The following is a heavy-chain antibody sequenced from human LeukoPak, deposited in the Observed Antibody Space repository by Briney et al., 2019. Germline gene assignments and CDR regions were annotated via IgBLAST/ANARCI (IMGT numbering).Heavy chain of an antibody. D-gene: IGHD3-22*01. CDR2: MNPNSGNT. V-gene: IGHV1-8*01. CDR3: ARATDTSGYYYEWGYFDY. Sequence: ASVKVSCKASGYTFTSYDINWVRQATGQGLEWMGWMNPNSGNTGYAQKFQGRVTMTRNTSISTAYMELRSLRSDDTAVYYCARATDTSGYYYEWGYFDYWGQGTLVTVSS. J-gene: IGHJ4*02. CDR1: GYTFTSYD.